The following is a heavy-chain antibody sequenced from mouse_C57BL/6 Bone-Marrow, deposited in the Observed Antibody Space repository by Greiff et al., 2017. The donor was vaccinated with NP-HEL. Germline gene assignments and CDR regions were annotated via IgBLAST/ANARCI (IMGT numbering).Heavy chain of an antibody. CDR3: ARRSSPNWYFDV. V-gene: IGHV1-64*01. Sequence: QVQLQQPGAELVKPGASVKLSCKASGYTFTSYWMHWVKQRPGQGLEWIGMIHPNSGSTNYNEKFKGKATLTVDKSSSTAYMQLSSLTSEDSAVYYCARRSSPNWYFDVWGTGTTVTVSS. CDR2: IHPNSGST. D-gene: IGHD1-1*01. CDR1: GYTFTSYW. J-gene: IGHJ1*03.